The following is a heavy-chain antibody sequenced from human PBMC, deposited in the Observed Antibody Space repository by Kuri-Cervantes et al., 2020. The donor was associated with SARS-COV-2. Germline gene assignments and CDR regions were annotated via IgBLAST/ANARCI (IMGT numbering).Heavy chain of an antibody. CDR2: ISSSGSTI. V-gene: IGHV3-48*03. J-gene: IGHJ3*02. Sequence: GGSLRLSCAASGFTFSSYEMNRVRQAPGKGLEWVSYISSSGSTIYYADSVKGRFTISRDNAKNSLYLQMNSLRAEDTAVYYCARDDGYCSSTSCYSYPLDAFDIWGQGTMVTVSS. CDR3: ARDDGYCSSTSCYSYPLDAFDI. CDR1: GFTFSSYE. D-gene: IGHD2-2*01.